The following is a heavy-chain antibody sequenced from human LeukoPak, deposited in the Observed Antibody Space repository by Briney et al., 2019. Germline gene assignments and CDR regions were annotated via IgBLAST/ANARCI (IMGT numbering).Heavy chain of an antibody. Sequence: GASAKVSCKASGYTFTSYGISWMRQAPGQGLEWMGWINPNSGGTNYAQKFQGRVTMTRDKSIRTAYMELSRLTSDDTAVYYCARNIWFGESADAFDIWGQGTMVTVSS. CDR3: ARNIWFGESADAFDI. V-gene: IGHV1-2*02. D-gene: IGHD3-10*01. J-gene: IGHJ3*02. CDR1: GYTFTSYG. CDR2: INPNSGGT.